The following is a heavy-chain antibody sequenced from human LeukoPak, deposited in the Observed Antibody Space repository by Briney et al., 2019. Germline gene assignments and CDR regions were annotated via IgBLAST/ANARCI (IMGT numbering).Heavy chain of an antibody. CDR2: IYYSGST. J-gene: IGHJ6*02. CDR1: GGSISSGGYY. V-gene: IGHV4-31*03. D-gene: IGHD6-19*01. Sequence: SQTLSLTCTVSGGSISSGGYYWSWIRQHPGKGLEWIGYIYYSGSTYYNPSPKSRVTISVDTSKNQFSLKLSSVTAADTAVYYCARAAYSSGWPYYYYGMDVWGQGTTVTVSS. CDR3: ARAAYSSGWPYYYYGMDV.